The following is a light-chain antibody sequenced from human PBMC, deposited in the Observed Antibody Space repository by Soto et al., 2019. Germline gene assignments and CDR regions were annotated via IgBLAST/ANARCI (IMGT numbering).Light chain of an antibody. CDR3: HHYNCYSEA. Sequence: WYLQPPGTAPQLLFYTASTSTSGVPSSFSGSSSATDFPLTISLLQPDYFATYYRHHYNCYSEAFGQGTKVDIK. V-gene: IGKV1-5*03. CDR2: TAS. J-gene: IGKJ1*01.